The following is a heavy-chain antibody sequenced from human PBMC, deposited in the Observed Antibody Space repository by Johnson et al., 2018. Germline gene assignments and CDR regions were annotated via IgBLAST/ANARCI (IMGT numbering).Heavy chain of an antibody. CDR3: AKDQAGSGYYYYYGMDV. CDR1: GFTFNDYT. J-gene: IGHJ6*02. Sequence: VQLVESGGVVVQPGGSLRLSCAASGFTFNDYTMHWVRQAPGKGLEWVSLISWDGGSTSYAESVKGRFTISRDNSKNSLYLQMNSLRTEDTALYYCAKDQAGSGYYYYYGMDVWGQGTTVTVSS. V-gene: IGHV3-43*01. CDR2: ISWDGGST. D-gene: IGHD3-10*01.